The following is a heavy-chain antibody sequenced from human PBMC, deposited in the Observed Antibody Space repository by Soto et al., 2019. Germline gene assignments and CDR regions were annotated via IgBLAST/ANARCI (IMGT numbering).Heavy chain of an antibody. V-gene: IGHV1-18*01. D-gene: IGHD1-26*01. CDR1: VYTFTSHG. Sequence: LQLVQSGGAVKTPGASVQFSCTTSVYTFTSHGISWVRQAPGQGLEWMGWISTYNGKTDYAQKFQGRVTMTADTRTSTVYMEVRSLRSDDTAVYYCARLLTEGATYREDAFAMWGQGTKVTVSS. J-gene: IGHJ3*02. CDR2: ISTYNGKT. CDR3: ARLLTEGATYREDAFAM.